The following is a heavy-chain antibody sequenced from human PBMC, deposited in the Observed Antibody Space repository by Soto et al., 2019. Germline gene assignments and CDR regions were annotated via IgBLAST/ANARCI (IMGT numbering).Heavy chain of an antibody. D-gene: IGHD3-10*01. Sequence: QVQLQQWGAGLLKPSETLSLTCAVYSGSFSGYYWSWIRQPPGKGLEWIGEINHSGSTNYNPSLKSRVTISVDTSKNRFSLKLSSVTAADTAVYYCARGRWGYYYGSGSSPSWFDAWGQGTLVTVSS. CDR2: INHSGST. CDR3: ARGRWGYYYGSGSSPSWFDA. CDR1: SGSFSGYY. J-gene: IGHJ5*02. V-gene: IGHV4-34*01.